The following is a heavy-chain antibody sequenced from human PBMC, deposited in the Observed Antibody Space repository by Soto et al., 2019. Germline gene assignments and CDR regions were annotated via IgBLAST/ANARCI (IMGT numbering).Heavy chain of an antibody. CDR2: IYYSGST. CDR1: GGSISSGGYY. D-gene: IGHD3-3*01. CDR3: ARAASSRFLEWSTDYYGMDV. J-gene: IGHJ6*02. Sequence: SETLSLTCTVSGGSISSGGYYWSWIRQHPGKGLEWIGYIYYSGSTYYNPSLKSRVTISVDTSKNQFSLKLSSVTAADTAVYYCARAASSRFLEWSTDYYGMDVWGQGTTVTVSS. V-gene: IGHV4-31*03.